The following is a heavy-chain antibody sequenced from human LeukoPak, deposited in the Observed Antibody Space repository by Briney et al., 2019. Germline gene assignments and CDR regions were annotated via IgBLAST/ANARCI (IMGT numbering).Heavy chain of an antibody. Sequence: SETLSLTCAVYGGSFSGYYWSWIRQPPGKGLEWIGEINHSGSTNYNPSLKSRVTISVDTSKNQFSLKLSSVTAADTAVYYCARARGRFFDYGGQGTLVTVSS. CDR2: INHSGST. V-gene: IGHV4-34*01. CDR3: ARARGRFFDY. CDR1: GGSFSGYY. J-gene: IGHJ4*02.